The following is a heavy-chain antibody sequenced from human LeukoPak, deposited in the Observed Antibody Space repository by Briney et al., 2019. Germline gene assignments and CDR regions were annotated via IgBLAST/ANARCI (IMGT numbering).Heavy chain of an antibody. CDR3: ATTQSYDILTGYSVFAFDI. D-gene: IGHD3-9*01. CDR2: INPNSGGT. Sequence: ASVKVSCKASGYTFTGYYMHWVRQAPGQGLEWMGWINPNSGGTNYAQKSQGRVTMTRDTSISTAYMELSRLRSDDTAVYYCATTQSYDILTGYSVFAFDIWGQGTMVTVSS. V-gene: IGHV1-2*02. CDR1: GYTFTGYY. J-gene: IGHJ3*02.